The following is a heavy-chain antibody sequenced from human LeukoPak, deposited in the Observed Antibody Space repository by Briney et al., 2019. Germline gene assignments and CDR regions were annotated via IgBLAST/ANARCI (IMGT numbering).Heavy chain of an antibody. V-gene: IGHV3-7*03. CDR1: GFTFTSYW. D-gene: IGHD3-10*02. Sequence: GGSLRLSCAVSGFTFTSYWMSWVRQAPGKGLEWVASIKDGGSVKYYVDSMKGRFTISRDNAKNSLHLQMDSLRAEDTAVYYCARIQLFHGDFDYWGQGTPVTVSS. J-gene: IGHJ4*02. CDR3: ARIQLFHGDFDY. CDR2: IKDGGSVK.